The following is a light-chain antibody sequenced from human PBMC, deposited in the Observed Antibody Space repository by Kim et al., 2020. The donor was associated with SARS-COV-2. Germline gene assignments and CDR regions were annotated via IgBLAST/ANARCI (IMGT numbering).Light chain of an antibody. J-gene: IGKJ3*01. CDR1: QSMSSW. CDR2: DAC. Sequence: STLSASVGYRVIITCRASQSMSSWLDWYQQKPRKAPKLLTYDACGLESGGPSRFSGSGSGTEFTLTISGLQPDDFANYYSQQYNSFGPGTKVDIK. V-gene: IGKV1-5*01. CDR3: QQYNS.